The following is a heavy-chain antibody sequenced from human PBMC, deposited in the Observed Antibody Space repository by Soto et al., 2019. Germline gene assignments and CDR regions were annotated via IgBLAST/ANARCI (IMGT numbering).Heavy chain of an antibody. Sequence: SGPTLVEPTQTLTLTCTFSGFSLSTSGMCVSWIRQPPGKALEWLALIDWDDDKYYSTSLKTRLTISKDTSKNQVVLTMTNMDPVDKATYYCARTRSASYYYDGSGYNSPFDAFDIWGQGTMVTVSS. CDR2: IDWDDDK. D-gene: IGHD3-22*01. J-gene: IGHJ3*02. V-gene: IGHV2-70*01. CDR1: GFSLSTSGMC. CDR3: ARTRSASYYYDGSGYNSPFDAFDI.